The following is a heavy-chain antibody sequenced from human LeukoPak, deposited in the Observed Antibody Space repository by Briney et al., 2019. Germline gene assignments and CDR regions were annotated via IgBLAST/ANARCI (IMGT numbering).Heavy chain of an antibody. CDR1: GGTFSSYA. J-gene: IGHJ5*02. D-gene: IGHD2-2*01. Sequence: SVKVSCKASGGTFSSYAISWVRQAPGQGLEWMGGIIPIFGTANYAQKFQGRVTITTDESTSTAYMELSSLRSEDTAVYYCARDYDSSTSWPGFDPWGQGTLVTVSS. V-gene: IGHV1-69*05. CDR2: IIPIFGTA. CDR3: ARDYDSSTSWPGFDP.